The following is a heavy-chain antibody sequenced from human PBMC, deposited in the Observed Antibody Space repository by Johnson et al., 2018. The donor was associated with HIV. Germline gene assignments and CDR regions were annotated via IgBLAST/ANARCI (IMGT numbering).Heavy chain of an antibody. J-gene: IGHJ3*02. CDR3: AKVFKVRVAGAFDI. CDR2: IRYDGSEK. CDR1: GFTFSSYG. D-gene: IGHD6-19*01. V-gene: IGHV3-30*02. Sequence: VQLVESGGGVVQSGRSLRLSCIASGFTFSSYGMHWVRQAPGKGLEWVAFIRYDGSEKYFADSVKGRFTISRDNAKNSLYLQVNSLRADDTALYYVAKVFKVRVAGAFDIWGQGTMVTVSS.